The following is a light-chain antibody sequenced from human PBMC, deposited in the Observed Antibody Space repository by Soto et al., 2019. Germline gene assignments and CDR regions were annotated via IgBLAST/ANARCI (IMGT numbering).Light chain of an antibody. V-gene: IGKV3-11*01. J-gene: IGKJ4*01. CDR1: QSVSNY. Sequence: ENVLTQSPATLSLSPGERATLSCRASQSVSNYVAWYQQKPGQAPRLLIYDASNRATGVPARFSGSGSGTDFTLTISSLEPEDFAVYYCQQYHKWPPFTFGGGTVVDIK. CDR3: QQYHKWPPFT. CDR2: DAS.